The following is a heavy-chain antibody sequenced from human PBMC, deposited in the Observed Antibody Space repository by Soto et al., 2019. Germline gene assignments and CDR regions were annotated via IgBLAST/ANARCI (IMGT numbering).Heavy chain of an antibody. V-gene: IGHV3-30*02. D-gene: IGHD1-1*01. CDR2: IWYDGSNT. J-gene: IGHJ2*01. CDR1: GFTFSSYA. CDR3: VKEFGNHLDLPSFPTQRSSDL. Sequence: GGSLRHSCAASGFTFSSYAMHWFRQAPGKGLEWVGFIWYDGSNTFYAESVKGRFTISRDNSKNTVYLQINALRAEYTAVYFFVKEFGNHLDLPSFPTQRSSDL.